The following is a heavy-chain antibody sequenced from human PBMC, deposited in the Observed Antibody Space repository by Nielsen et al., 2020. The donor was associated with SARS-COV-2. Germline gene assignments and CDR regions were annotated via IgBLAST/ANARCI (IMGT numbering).Heavy chain of an antibody. CDR2: IWNAGNH. CDR1: GFTFSNYA. V-gene: IGHV3-33*01. CDR3: AGAPPHYYDSSGYFLDAFDV. D-gene: IGHD3-22*01. Sequence: GESLKISCVASGFTFSNYAMHWVRQAPGKGLEGVGVIWNAGNHQYVDSISGRFSISRDNSKNTLFLQMNSLRAEDTAIYYCAGAPPHYYDSSGYFLDAFDVWGQGTMVTVSS. J-gene: IGHJ3*01.